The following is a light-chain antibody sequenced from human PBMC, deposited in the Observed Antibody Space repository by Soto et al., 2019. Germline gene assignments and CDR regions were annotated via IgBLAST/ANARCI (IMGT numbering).Light chain of an antibody. CDR1: SSDVGSYNR. J-gene: IGLJ1*01. V-gene: IGLV2-18*02. CDR3: CSYAGSYTYV. CDR2: DVS. Sequence: QSALTQPPSVSGSPGQSVTISCTGTSSDVGSYNRVSWYQQPPGTAPKLMIYDVSNRPSGVPDRFSGSKSGNTASLTISGLQAEDEADYYCCSYAGSYTYVFGTGTKLTVL.